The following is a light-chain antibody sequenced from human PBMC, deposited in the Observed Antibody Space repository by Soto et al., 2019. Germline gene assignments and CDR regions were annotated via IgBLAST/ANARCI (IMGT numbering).Light chain of an antibody. V-gene: IGKV3-20*01. CDR3: QQYGSSRT. Sequence: EIVLTQSPGTLSLSPGERATLSCRASQSVSNNYLAWYQQKPGQAPRLLIYGASNRATGIPGMFSGSGSGAVFTLTSSRLEHDDVAVYYCQQYGSSRTFGQGTKVEIK. CDR2: GAS. CDR1: QSVSNNY. J-gene: IGKJ1*01.